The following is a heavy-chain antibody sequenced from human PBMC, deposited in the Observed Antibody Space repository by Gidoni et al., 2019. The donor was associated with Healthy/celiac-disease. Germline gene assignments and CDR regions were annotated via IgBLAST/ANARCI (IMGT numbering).Heavy chain of an antibody. CDR3: ARSYYDCGSGYWI. CDR1: GYHFTGYY. Sequence: QVQLVQSGAEVKKPGASVKVSCQASGYHFTGYYRHWVRQAPGQGLEWMGWINPNSGGTNYAQKFQGRVTMTRDTSISTAYMELSRLRSDDTAVYYCARSYYDCGSGYWIGGQGTMVTVSS. J-gene: IGHJ3*02. D-gene: IGHD3-3*01. CDR2: INPNSGGT. V-gene: IGHV1-2*02.